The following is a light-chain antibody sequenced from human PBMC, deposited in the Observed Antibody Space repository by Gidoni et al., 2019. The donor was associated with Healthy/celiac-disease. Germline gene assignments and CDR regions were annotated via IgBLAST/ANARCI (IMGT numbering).Light chain of an antibody. Sequence: QSVLTQPPSVSGAPGQRVTISCTGSSSNIGAGYDVHWYPQLPGTAPKLLIYGNSNRPSGVPDRFSCSKSGTSASLAITGLQAEDEADYYCQPYDSSLSGSGVFGGGTKLTVL. V-gene: IGLV1-40*01. CDR2: GNS. CDR3: QPYDSSLSGSGV. CDR1: SSNIGAGYD. J-gene: IGLJ2*01.